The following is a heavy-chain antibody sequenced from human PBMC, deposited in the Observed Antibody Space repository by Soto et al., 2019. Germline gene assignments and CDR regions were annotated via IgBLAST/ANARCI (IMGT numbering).Heavy chain of an antibody. J-gene: IGHJ4*02. CDR3: ARDPFYCGGDCYPRPYFDC. V-gene: IGHV3-64*01. Sequence: GESLKISCAASGFTFSSHAMHWVRQAPGKGLEYVSSIRSNGGSTYYGNSVKGRFTISRDNSKNTLYLQMDSLRAEDMAVYYCARDPFYCGGDCYPRPYFDCWGQGTLVTVSS. D-gene: IGHD2-21*01. CDR1: GFTFSSHA. CDR2: IRSNGGST.